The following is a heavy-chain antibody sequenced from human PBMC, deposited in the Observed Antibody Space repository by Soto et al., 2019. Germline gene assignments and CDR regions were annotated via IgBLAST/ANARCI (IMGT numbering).Heavy chain of an antibody. D-gene: IGHD5-18*01. J-gene: IGHJ6*02. Sequence: QVQLVQSGAEVKKPGASVKVSCKASGYTFTGYYMHWVRQAPGQGLEWMGWINPNSGGTNYAQKFHGRFTMTRDTSISTAYMELSRLRSDDKAVYYCARWGDTAMVTSGEYYYYSGMDVWGQGTTVTVSS. CDR1: GYTFTGYY. V-gene: IGHV1-2*02. CDR3: ARWGDTAMVTSGEYYYYSGMDV. CDR2: INPNSGGT.